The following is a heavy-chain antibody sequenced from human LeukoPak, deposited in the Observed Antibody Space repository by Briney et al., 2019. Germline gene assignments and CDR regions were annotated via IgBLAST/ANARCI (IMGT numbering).Heavy chain of an antibody. Sequence: SVKVSCKASGGTFISYAISWVRQAPGQGLEWMGGIIPIFGTANYAQKFQGRVTITADESTSTAYMELSSLRSEDTAVYYCASGDGYNSAWFDPWGQGTLVTVSS. CDR1: GGTFISYA. D-gene: IGHD5-24*01. CDR3: ASGDGYNSAWFDP. V-gene: IGHV1-69*13. J-gene: IGHJ5*02. CDR2: IIPIFGTA.